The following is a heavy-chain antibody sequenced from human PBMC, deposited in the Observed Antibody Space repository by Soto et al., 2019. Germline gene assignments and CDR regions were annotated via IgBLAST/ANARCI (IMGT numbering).Heavy chain of an antibody. CDR1: GYTLTELS. J-gene: IGHJ6*03. Sequence: GASVKVSCKVSGYTLTELSMHWVRQAPGKGLERMGGFDPEDGETIYAQKFQGRVTMTEDTSTDTAYMELSSLRSEDTAVYYCATLTYPLPTVTLPTEGGYYYYMDVWGRGTTVTVSS. V-gene: IGHV1-24*01. CDR3: ATLTYPLPTVTLPTEGGYYYYMDV. CDR2: FDPEDGET. D-gene: IGHD4-17*01.